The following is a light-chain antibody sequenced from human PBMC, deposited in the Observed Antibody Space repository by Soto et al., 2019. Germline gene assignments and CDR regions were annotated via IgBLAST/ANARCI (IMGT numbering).Light chain of an antibody. CDR3: QTWGTGIQV. J-gene: IGLJ3*02. Sequence: QPVLTQSPSASASLGASVKLTRTLSSGHSSYAIAWHQQQPEKGPRYLMKLNSDGSHSKGDGIPDRFSGSSSGAERYLTISSLQSEDEADYYCQTWGTGIQVFGGGTKLTVL. CDR1: SGHSSYA. V-gene: IGLV4-69*01. CDR2: LNSDGSH.